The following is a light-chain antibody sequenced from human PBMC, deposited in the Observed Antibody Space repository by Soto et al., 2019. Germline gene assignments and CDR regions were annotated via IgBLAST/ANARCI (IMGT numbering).Light chain of an antibody. V-gene: IGKV1-5*03. J-gene: IGKJ4*01. Sequence: DIQMTQSPSTLSASVGDRVTITCRASQSISSWLAWYQQKPGKAPKLLIYKASSLESGVPSRFSGSGSGTEFTLTISSLQPDDFATYYCQQYISSPRTFGGGTKVEI. CDR2: KAS. CDR1: QSISSW. CDR3: QQYISSPRT.